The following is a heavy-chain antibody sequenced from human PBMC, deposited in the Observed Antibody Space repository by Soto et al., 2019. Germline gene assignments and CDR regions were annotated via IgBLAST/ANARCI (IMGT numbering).Heavy chain of an antibody. CDR2: INHSGST. Sequence: SETLSLTCAVYGGSFSGYYWSWIRQPPGKGLEWIGEINHSGSTNYNPSLKSRVTISVDTSKNQFSLKLSSVTAADTAVYYCARAGQLLIDYWGQGTLVTVSS. CDR3: ARAGQLLIDY. V-gene: IGHV4-34*01. CDR1: GGSFSGYY. D-gene: IGHD2-2*01. J-gene: IGHJ4*02.